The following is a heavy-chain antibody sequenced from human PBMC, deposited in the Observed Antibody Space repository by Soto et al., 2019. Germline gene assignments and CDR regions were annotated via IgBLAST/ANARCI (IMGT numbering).Heavy chain of an antibody. J-gene: IGHJ4*02. Sequence: QVHVVQSGAEVKKPGSSVKVTCKAFGGTFNSFGINWVRQAPGQGLEWMGGIIPVFGTTKYAQKFRDRVTLVADGSTSTSYMELSTLTSDDPAVYYCAIEVWGRGGYYLDSWGQGILVTVSS. CDR1: GGTFNSFG. CDR2: IIPVFGTT. V-gene: IGHV1-69*01. CDR3: AIEVWGRGGYYLDS. D-gene: IGHD7-27*01.